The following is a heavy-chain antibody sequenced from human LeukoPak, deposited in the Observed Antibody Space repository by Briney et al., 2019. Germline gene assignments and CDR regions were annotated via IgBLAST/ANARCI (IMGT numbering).Heavy chain of an antibody. D-gene: IGHD3-22*01. CDR2: IGTLGDT. CDR1: GFTFSSYV. Sequence: PGGSLRLSCAASGFTFSSYVMHWVRQAPGKGLEWVSAIGTLGDTDYPDSVKGRFTISRENAKNSVYLQMNNLRAGDTAVYYCARGRNSNYYHSSSYYPSWGKGTLVTVSS. CDR3: ARGRNSNYYHSSSYYPS. J-gene: IGHJ5*02. V-gene: IGHV3-13*01.